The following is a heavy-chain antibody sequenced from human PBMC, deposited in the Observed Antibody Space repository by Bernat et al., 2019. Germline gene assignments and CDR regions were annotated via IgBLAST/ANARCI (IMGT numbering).Heavy chain of an antibody. D-gene: IGHD3-3*01. J-gene: IGHJ4*02. CDR2: ISSSSSYI. CDR3: ASSTRKAIYYCDY. Sequence: EVQLVESGGGLVKPGGSLRLSCAASGFTFSSYSMNWVRQAPGKGLEWVSSISSSSSYIYYADSVKGRFTISRDNAKNSLYLQMNSLRAEDTAVYYCASSTRKAIYYCDYWGQGTLVTVSS. CDR1: GFTFSSYS. V-gene: IGHV3-21*01.